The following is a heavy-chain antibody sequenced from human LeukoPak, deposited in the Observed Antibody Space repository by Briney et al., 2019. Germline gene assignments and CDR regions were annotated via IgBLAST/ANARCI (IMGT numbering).Heavy chain of an antibody. V-gene: IGHV3-7*01. CDR2: IKEDGTEK. J-gene: IGHJ4*02. CDR3: ARDYLWGNYRSFDY. Sequence: PGGSLRLSCAASGFMFSNYWMSWVRQAPGKGLEWVANIKEDGTEKKYVDSVKGRFTMSRDNTKKSLYLQMNSLRVEDTAVYYCARDYLWGNYRSFDYWGQGALATVSS. D-gene: IGHD3-16*02. CDR1: GFMFSNYW.